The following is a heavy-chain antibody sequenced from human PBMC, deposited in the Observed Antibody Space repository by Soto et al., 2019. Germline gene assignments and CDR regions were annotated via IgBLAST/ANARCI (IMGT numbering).Heavy chain of an antibody. V-gene: IGHV3-11*01. J-gene: IGHJ4*01. CDR3: ARYGIPLIEILDY. Sequence: GGSLRLSCAASGFTFSGYYMNWIRQAPGQGLEWLSFINTRGETRYIADSIRGRFTFSRDNARRSLYLQMNSLRAEDTAVYYCARYGIPLIEILDYWGHGTLVTVSS. D-gene: IGHD2-21*01. CDR2: INTRGETR. CDR1: GFTFSGYY.